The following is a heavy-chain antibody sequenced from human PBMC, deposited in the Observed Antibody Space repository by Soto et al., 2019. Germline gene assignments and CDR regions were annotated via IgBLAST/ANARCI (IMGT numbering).Heavy chain of an antibody. V-gene: IGHV3-48*03. CDR1: GFNFRMYE. CDR3: ARYGTRGDW. D-gene: IGHD3-10*01. Sequence: GSLVLTCQASGFNFRMYEMHWVRKAPGKGLEWVSYISSSGLTTYYADFAEGRFTISRDNAKDSLYLHLNSLRVGDTAVYYCARYGTRGDWWGLGTQVTVYS. CDR2: ISSSGLTT. J-gene: IGHJ5*01.